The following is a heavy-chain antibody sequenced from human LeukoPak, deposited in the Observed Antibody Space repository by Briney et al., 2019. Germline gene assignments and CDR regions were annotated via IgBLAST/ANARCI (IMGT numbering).Heavy chain of an antibody. Sequence: GGSLRLSCAASGFTFSSYGMHWVRQAPGKGLEWVSVISYDGSNKYYADSVKGRCTIPRDNSKNTLYLQMNSLRAEDTAVYYCAKVPYSYGYGPFDYWGQGTLVTVSS. D-gene: IGHD5-18*01. CDR2: ISYDGSNK. J-gene: IGHJ4*02. CDR1: GFTFSSYG. V-gene: IGHV3-30*18. CDR3: AKVPYSYGYGPFDY.